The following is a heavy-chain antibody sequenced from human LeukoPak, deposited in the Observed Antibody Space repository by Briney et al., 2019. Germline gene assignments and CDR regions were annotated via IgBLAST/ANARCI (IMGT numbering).Heavy chain of an antibody. CDR3: AKDRAARGRGNYFYMDV. CDR1: GFTFDDYA. J-gene: IGHJ6*03. V-gene: IGHV3-43D*03. Sequence: GGSLRLSCAASGFTFDDYAMHWVRHASGKGLEWVSHITWDGGSTHYANSVEGRFTISRDNRENSLYLQMNSLRPEDTALYYCAKDRAARGRGNYFYMDVWGKGTTVTVSS. D-gene: IGHD2/OR15-2a*01. CDR2: ITWDGGST.